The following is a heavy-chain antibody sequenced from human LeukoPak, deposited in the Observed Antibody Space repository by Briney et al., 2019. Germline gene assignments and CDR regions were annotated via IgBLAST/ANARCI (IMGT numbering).Heavy chain of an antibody. J-gene: IGHJ2*01. D-gene: IGHD3-22*01. CDR1: GFTFSSSA. Sequence: GGSLRLSCAASGFTFSSSAMHWVRQAPGKGLEWVAVISYDESNKYYADSVKGRFTISRDNSKNTLYLQMNSLRAEDTAVYYCARRHGYYYDSSGYYGSMATAHEYFDLWGRGTLVTVSS. V-gene: IGHV3-30*03. CDR3: ARRHGYYYDSSGYYGSMATAHEYFDL. CDR2: ISYDESNK.